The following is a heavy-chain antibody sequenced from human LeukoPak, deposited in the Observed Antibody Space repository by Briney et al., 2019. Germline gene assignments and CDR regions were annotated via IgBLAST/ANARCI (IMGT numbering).Heavy chain of an antibody. CDR1: GFTFSSYS. CDR3: ARDASIPDPFRY. V-gene: IGHV3-30*04. CDR2: ISCDGSNK. Sequence: PGRSLRLSCAASGFTFSSYSMHWVRQAPGKGLEWVAVISCDGSNKYDADAVNGRFTISSDNSKNTLYQKMSMRRAEEAAVYYRARDASIPDPFRYWGHGNLVT. D-gene: IGHD2-2*02. J-gene: IGHJ4*01.